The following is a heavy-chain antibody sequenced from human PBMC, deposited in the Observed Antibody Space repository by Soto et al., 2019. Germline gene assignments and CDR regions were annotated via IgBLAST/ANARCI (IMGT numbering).Heavy chain of an antibody. Sequence: SETLSLTCAVYGGSFSGYYWSWIRQPPGKGLEWIGEINHSGSTNYNPSLKSRVTISVDTSKNQFSLKLSSVTAADTAVYYCARDRYSSSWYFDYWGQRTLVTVSS. CDR3: ARDRYSSSWYFDY. J-gene: IGHJ4*02. V-gene: IGHV4-34*01. CDR1: GGSFSGYY. D-gene: IGHD6-13*01. CDR2: INHSGST.